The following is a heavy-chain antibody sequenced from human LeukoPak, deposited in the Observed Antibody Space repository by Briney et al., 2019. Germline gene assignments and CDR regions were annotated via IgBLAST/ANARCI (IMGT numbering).Heavy chain of an antibody. V-gene: IGHV3-15*01. Sequence: GGSLRLSCTASGFTFGDYAMSWVRQAPGKGLEWVGRIKSKTDGGTTDFAAPVKGRFTISKLDSKNTVYLQMNSLKTEDTAVYYCTTFLSGSYSYWGQGTLVTVSS. CDR3: TTFLSGSYSY. CDR1: GFTFGDYA. J-gene: IGHJ4*02. D-gene: IGHD1-26*01. CDR2: IKSKTDGGTT.